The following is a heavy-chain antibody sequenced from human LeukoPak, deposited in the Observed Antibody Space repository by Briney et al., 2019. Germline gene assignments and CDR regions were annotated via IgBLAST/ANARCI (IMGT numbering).Heavy chain of an antibody. J-gene: IGHJ3*02. CDR2: INPSGGST. CDR1: GYTFTGYY. CDR3: ARHTAMVSDAFDI. D-gene: IGHD5-18*01. Sequence: ASVKVSCKASGYTFTGYYMHWVRQAPGQGLEWMGIINPSGGSTSYAQKFQGRVTMTRATSTSTIYMELSSLRSEDTAVYYCARHTAMVSDAFDIWGQGTMVTVSS. V-gene: IGHV1-46*01.